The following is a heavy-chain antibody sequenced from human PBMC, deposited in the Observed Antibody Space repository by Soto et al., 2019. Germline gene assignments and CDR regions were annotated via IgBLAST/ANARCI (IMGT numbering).Heavy chain of an antibody. J-gene: IGHJ5*02. CDR1: GYTFTSYG. D-gene: IGHD2-2*01. V-gene: IGHV1-18*01. CDR3: ACYPGYCISTSCWNWFDP. CDR2: ISANNGNT. Sequence: ASVKVSCKASGYTFTSYGISWVRQAPGQGLEWMGWISANNGNTNYAQKIQGRVTMTTDTSTSTAYMELSSLRSEDTAVYYCACYPGYCISTSCWNWFDPWGQGTLVTVSS.